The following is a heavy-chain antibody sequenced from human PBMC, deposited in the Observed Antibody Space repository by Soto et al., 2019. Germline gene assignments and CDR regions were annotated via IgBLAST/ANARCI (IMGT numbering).Heavy chain of an antibody. J-gene: IGHJ4*02. Sequence: PSETLSLTCTVSGGSISSYYWSWIRQPPGKGLEWIGYIYYSGSTNYNPSLKSRVTISVDTSKNKFSLKLDSVTATDTAVYFCERHSIWLLLSDYWGQGSLVTVSS. CDR1: GGSISSYY. D-gene: IGHD3-22*01. CDR2: IYYSGST. CDR3: ERHSIWLLLSDY. V-gene: IGHV4-59*08.